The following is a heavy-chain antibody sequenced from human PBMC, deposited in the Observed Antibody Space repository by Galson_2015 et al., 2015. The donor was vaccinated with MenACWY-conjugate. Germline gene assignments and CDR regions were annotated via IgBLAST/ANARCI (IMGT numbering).Heavy chain of an antibody. Sequence: GLEWMGRIDPSDSYTNYSPSFQGHVTISADKSISTAYLQWSSLKASDTAMYYCARRDSYLDYWGQGTLVTVSS. CDR2: IDPSDSYT. V-gene: IGHV5-10-1*01. CDR3: ARRDSYLDY. J-gene: IGHJ4*02.